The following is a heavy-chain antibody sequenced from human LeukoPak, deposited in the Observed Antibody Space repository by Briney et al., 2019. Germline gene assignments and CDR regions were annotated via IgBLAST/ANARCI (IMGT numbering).Heavy chain of an antibody. V-gene: IGHV3-48*03. CDR1: GFTFSSYE. D-gene: IGHD6-13*01. Sequence: GGSLRLSCAASGFTFSSYEMNWVRQAPGKGLEWVSYISSSGSTIYYADSVKGRFTISRDNAKNSLYLQMNSLRAEGTAVYYYAREVRVPGIAAAGTVSGFDPWGQGTLVTVSS. J-gene: IGHJ5*02. CDR3: AREVRVPGIAAAGTVSGFDP. CDR2: ISSSGSTI.